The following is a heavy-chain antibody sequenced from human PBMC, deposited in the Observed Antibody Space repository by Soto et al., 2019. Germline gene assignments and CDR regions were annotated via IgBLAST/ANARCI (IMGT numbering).Heavy chain of an antibody. CDR1: GYTFTSYD. D-gene: IGHD1-26*01. CDR3: ARGRGGVSLINPWGY. V-gene: IGHV1-8*01. J-gene: IGHJ4*02. Sequence: ASVKVSCKASGYTFTSYDINWVRQATGQRLEWTGWMNPNSGNTGYAQKCQGRVTRTRNTSIRRGYMELSSLRSEDTAVYYCARGRGGVSLINPWGYWGQGTLVTVAS. CDR2: MNPNSGNT.